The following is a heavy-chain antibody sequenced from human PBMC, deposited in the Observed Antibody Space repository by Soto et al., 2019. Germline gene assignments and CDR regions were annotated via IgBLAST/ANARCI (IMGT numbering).Heavy chain of an antibody. CDR1: GGSISSGGYS. V-gene: IGHV4-30-2*01. Sequence: PSETLSLTCAVSGGSISSGGYSWSWIRQPPGKGLEWIGYIYHSGSTNYNPSLESRVIVSVDKSKNQFSLKLTSVTAADTAVYYCARARATIAAAAIFDCWGQGTLVTVSS. J-gene: IGHJ4*02. D-gene: IGHD6-13*01. CDR2: IYHSGST. CDR3: ARARATIAAAAIFDC.